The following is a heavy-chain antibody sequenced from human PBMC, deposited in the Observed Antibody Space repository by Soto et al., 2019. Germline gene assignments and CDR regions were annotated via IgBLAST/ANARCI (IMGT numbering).Heavy chain of an antibody. CDR1: GYKFTTFW. V-gene: IGHV5-10-1*01. CDR3: ARQASGGSRDAFDV. Sequence: GESLKISCKASGYKFTTFWLNWVRQTPGKGLEWLGRIDPTDSFTNYSPPFEGHVTISVDRSISTAYLQWNSLQASDTAIYYCARQASGGSRDAFDVWGQETKVTVSS. D-gene: IGHD2-15*01. CDR2: IDPTDSFT. J-gene: IGHJ3*01.